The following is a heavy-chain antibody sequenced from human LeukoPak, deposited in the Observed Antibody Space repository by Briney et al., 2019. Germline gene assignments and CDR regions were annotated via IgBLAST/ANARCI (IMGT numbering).Heavy chain of an antibody. CDR1: GYTFTSYD. CDR2: MNPNSGNT. Sequence: EASVKVSCKASGYTFTSYDINWVRQATGQGLEWMGWMNPNSGNTGYAQKFQGRVTMTRNTSISTAYMELSSLRSEDTAVYYCARGSLLWFGLFDYWGQGTLVTVSS. V-gene: IGHV1-8*01. D-gene: IGHD3-10*01. J-gene: IGHJ4*02. CDR3: ARGSLLWFGLFDY.